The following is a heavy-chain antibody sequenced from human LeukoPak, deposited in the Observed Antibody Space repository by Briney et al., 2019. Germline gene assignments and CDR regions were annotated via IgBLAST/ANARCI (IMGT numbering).Heavy chain of an antibody. CDR2: IYYSGST. V-gene: IGHV4-59*01. CDR1: GGSISSYY. CDR3: ARIYCSSTSCYHFDY. Sequence: SETLSLTCTVSGGSISSYYWSWIRQPPGKGLEWIGYIYYSGSTNYNPSLTSRGTISVDTSKNQFSLKLNSVTAADTAVYYCARIYCSSTSCYHFDYWGQGTLVTVSS. J-gene: IGHJ4*02. D-gene: IGHD2-2*01.